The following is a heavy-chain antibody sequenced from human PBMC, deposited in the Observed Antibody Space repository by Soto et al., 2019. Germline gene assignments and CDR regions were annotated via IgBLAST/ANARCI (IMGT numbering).Heavy chain of an antibody. V-gene: IGHV4-34*01. CDR3: ARAVDYYDCSGYYNGMDV. J-gene: IGHJ6*02. Sequence: QVQLQQWGAGLLKPSETLSLTCAVYGGSFSGYYWSWIRQPPGKGLEWIGEINHSGSTNYNPSLKSRVTISVDTSKNQFSLKLSSVTAADTAVYYCARAVDYYDCSGYYNGMDVWGQGTTVTVSS. CDR2: INHSGST. CDR1: GGSFSGYY. D-gene: IGHD3-22*01.